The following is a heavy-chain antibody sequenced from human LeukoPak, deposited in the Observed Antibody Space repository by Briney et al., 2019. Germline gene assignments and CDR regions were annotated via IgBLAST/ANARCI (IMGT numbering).Heavy chain of an antibody. V-gene: IGHV3-43*02. CDR2: TSGDGGST. D-gene: IGHD4-11*01. CDR3: AKDLMTTVTTGVLPGRY. J-gene: IGHJ4*02. CDR1: GFTFDDYA. Sequence: GGSLRLSCAASGFTFDDYAMHWVRQAPGKGLEWVSLTSGDGGSTYYADSVKGRFTISRDNSKSSLYLQMNSLRTEDTALYYCAKDLMTTVTTGVLPGRYWGQGTLVTVSS.